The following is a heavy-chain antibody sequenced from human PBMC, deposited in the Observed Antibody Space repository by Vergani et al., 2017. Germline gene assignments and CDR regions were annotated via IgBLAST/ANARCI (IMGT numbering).Heavy chain of an antibody. CDR3: ARGASDAFDI. V-gene: IGHV3-30*03. J-gene: IGHJ3*02. CDR2: ISYDGSNK. Sequence: QVQLVESGGSVVQPGRSLRLSCAASGFTFSSYGMHWVRQAPGKGLEWVAVISYDGSNKYYADSVKGRFTISRDNSKNTLYLQMNSLRAEDTAVYYCARGASDAFDIWGQGTMVTVSS. CDR1: GFTFSSYG.